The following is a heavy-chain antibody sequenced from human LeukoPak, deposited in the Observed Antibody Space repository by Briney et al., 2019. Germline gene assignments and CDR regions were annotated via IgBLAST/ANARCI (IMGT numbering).Heavy chain of an antibody. Sequence: SETLSLTCSVSDNPISHYYWSWIRQRPGKGLEWIGHIYYSWSTDYNPSLKSRATLSVDTYKNQFFLKLTSVTAADTAVYYCARILGGVTTYFGTGWPFDYWGQGTLVTVSS. J-gene: IGHJ4*02. V-gene: IGHV4-59*01. CDR3: ARILGGVTTYFGTGWPFDY. CDR2: IYYSWST. D-gene: IGHD4-17*01. CDR1: DNPISHYY.